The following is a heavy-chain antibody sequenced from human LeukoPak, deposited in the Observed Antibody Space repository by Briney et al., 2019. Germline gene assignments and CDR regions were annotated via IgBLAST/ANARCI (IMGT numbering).Heavy chain of an antibody. CDR3: ARSYYDSSGYYRSIGY. J-gene: IGHJ4*02. CDR2: ISYDGSNK. V-gene: IGHV3-30-3*01. CDR1: GFTFSSYA. D-gene: IGHD3-22*01. Sequence: GGSLRLSCAASGFTFSSYAMHWVRQAPGKGLEWVAVISYDGSNKYYADSVKGRFTISRDNSKNTLYLQMNSLRAEGTAVYYCARSYYDSSGYYRSIGYWGQGTLVTVSS.